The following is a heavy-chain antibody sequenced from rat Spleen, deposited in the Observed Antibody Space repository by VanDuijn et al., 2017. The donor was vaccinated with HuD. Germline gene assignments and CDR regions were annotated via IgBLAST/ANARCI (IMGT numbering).Heavy chain of an antibody. V-gene: IGHV5-31*01. J-gene: IGHJ1*01. CDR2: ISPSAAYT. Sequence: EVQLVESGGGLVQPGRSLKLSCVASGFTFNNYWMTWIRQAPGKGLEWVASISPSAAYTYYRDSVKGRFTLSRDNAKSTLYLQMDSLRSEDTATYFCATAKIATSTGGFDCWGPGTMVTVSS. CDR1: GFTFNNYW. CDR3: ATAKIATSTGGFDC. D-gene: IGHD1-2*01.